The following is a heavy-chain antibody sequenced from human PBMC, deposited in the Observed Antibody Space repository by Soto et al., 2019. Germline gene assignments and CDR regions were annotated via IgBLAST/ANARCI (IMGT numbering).Heavy chain of an antibody. Sequence: EGQVLESGGGLVQPGGSLRLSCAGSGFTFINYAMNWVRQAPGKGLERVSSISGGGDAAFFPDSVRGRFTIARHNSTNTVTLQMHSLGVDDTAVYYCARKIMGSTTRPNYWYFDLWGRGTLVTVAS. D-gene: IGHD3-16*01. CDR1: GFTFINYA. V-gene: IGHV3-23*01. CDR3: ARKIMGSTTRPNYWYFDL. J-gene: IGHJ2*01. CDR2: ISGGGDAA.